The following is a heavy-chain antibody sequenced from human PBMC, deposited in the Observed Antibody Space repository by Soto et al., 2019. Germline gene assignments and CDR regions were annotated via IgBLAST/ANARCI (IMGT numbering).Heavy chain of an antibody. D-gene: IGHD6-13*01. J-gene: IGHJ5*02. CDR2: IDPSDSYT. V-gene: IGHV5-10-1*01. CDR1: GYSFTSNW. CDR3: ARGDSSSWYGWFDL. Sequence: GESLKISCKGSGYSFTSNWISWVRQMPGKGLEWMGRIDPSDSYTNYSPSFQGHVTISADKSISTAYLQWSSLKASDTAMYYCARGDSSSWYGWFDLWGQGTLVTGFS.